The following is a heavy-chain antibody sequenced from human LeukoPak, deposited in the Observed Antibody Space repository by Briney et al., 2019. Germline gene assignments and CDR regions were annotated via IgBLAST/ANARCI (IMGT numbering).Heavy chain of an antibody. V-gene: IGHV1-18*01. Sequence: ASVKVSCQASGYTFSSSGISWVRQAPGQGLEWMGWISAYNGNTDYSQKFQGRDTMTTDTSTSTAYMELRSLRSDDTAAYYCASQGDITAGAFDYWGQGTLVTVSS. J-gene: IGHJ4*02. D-gene: IGHD3-9*01. CDR2: ISAYNGNT. CDR1: GYTFSSSG. CDR3: ASQGDITAGAFDY.